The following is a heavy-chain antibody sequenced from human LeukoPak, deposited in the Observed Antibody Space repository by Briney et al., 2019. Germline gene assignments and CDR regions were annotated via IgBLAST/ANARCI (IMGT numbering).Heavy chain of an antibody. CDR1: GGTFSSYA. CDR3: ARDTVPYGFLNYNWFDP. J-gene: IGHJ5*02. V-gene: IGHV1-3*01. CDR2: INAGNGNA. Sequence: GASVKVSCKASGGTFSSYAISWVRQAPGQGLEWMGGINAGNGNAKYSQKFQGRVTITRDTSASTAYMELSSLRSEDTAVYYCARDTVPYGFLNYNWFDPWGQGTLVTVSS. D-gene: IGHD4-17*01.